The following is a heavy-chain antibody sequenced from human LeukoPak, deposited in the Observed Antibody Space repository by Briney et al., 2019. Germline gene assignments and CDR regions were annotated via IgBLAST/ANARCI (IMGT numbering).Heavy chain of an antibody. J-gene: IGHJ4*02. CDR3: AKDFGFGSSWYFDY. D-gene: IGHD6-13*01. V-gene: IGHV3-9*03. CDR2: ISWNSGSI. CDR1: GSTFDDYA. Sequence: GGSLRLSCAASGSTFDDYAMHWVRQAPGKGLEWVSGISWNSGSIGYADSVKGRFTISRGNAKNSLYLQMNSLRAEDMALYYCAKDFGFGSSWYFDYWGQGTLVTVSS.